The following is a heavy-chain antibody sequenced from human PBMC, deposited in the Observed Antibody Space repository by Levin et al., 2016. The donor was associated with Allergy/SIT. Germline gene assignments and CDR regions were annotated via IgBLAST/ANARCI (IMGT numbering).Heavy chain of an antibody. Sequence: SETLSLTCAVSGDSISSSQWWSWVRQSPGKGLEWIGEIYLSRGTNSNPSLKSRVTISVDYSKNQFSLHLHSVTAADTAVYFCARHAVPWYLDYWGQGTLVTVSS. CDR2: IYLSRGT. V-gene: IGHV4-4*02. CDR3: ARHAVPWYLDY. J-gene: IGHJ4*02. CDR1: GDSISSSQW.